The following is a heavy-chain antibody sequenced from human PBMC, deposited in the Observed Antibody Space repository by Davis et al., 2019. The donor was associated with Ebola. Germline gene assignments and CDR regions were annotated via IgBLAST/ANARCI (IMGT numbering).Heavy chain of an antibody. V-gene: IGHV4-34*01. CDR1: GGSFSGYY. CDR2: INHSGST. CDR3: ARDNEYFDY. D-gene: IGHD1-1*01. Sequence: MPSETLSLTCAVYGGSFSGYYWSWIRQPPGKGLEWIGEINHSGSTNYNPSLKSRVTISVDTSKNQFSLKLSSVTAEDTAVYYCARDNEYFDYWGQGTLVTVSS. J-gene: IGHJ4*02.